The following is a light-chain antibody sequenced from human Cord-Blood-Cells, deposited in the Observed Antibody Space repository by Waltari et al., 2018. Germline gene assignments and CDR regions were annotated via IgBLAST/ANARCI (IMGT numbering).Light chain of an antibody. Sequence: QSALTQPAFVSGSPGQSITISCTGTSSDVGSYNLVSWYQQQPGKAPKLMIYEGSKRPSGVSNRFSGSKSGNTASLTISGLQAEDEADYYCCSYAGSSTWVFGGGTKLTVL. CDR1: SSDVGSYNL. CDR3: CSYAGSSTWV. J-gene: IGLJ3*02. CDR2: EGS. V-gene: IGLV2-23*01.